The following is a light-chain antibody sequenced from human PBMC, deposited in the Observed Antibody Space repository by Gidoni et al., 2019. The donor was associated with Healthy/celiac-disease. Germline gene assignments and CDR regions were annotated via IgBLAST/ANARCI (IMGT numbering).Light chain of an antibody. CDR3: QQYYSTLWT. Sequence: DIVMTQSPDSLAVSLGERATINCQSSQSVLYSSNNKNYLAWYQQKPGQPPKLLIYWASTRESGVPDRFSGSGSGTDFTLTISSLQAEDVAVYYCQQYYSTLWTFGQGTRWKSN. J-gene: IGKJ1*01. V-gene: IGKV4-1*01. CDR2: WAS. CDR1: QSVLYSSNNKNY.